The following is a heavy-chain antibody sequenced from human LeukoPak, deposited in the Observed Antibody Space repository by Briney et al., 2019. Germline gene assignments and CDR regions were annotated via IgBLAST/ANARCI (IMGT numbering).Heavy chain of an antibody. J-gene: IGHJ3*02. CDR1: GGSISTYY. CDR3: AREYYYDTSGYYPPHAFDI. Sequence: SETLSLTCTVSGGSISTYYWSWIRQPPGKALEWIGYIYYSGSTNYITSLKSRVTISVDTSKKHFPLKLSSVTAADTAVYYSAREYYYDTSGYYPPHAFDIWGQGTMVTVSS. D-gene: IGHD3-22*01. CDR2: IYYSGST. V-gene: IGHV4-59*01.